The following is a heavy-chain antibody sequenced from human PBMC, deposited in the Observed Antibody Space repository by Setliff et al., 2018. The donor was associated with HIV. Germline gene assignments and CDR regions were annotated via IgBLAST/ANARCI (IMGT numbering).Heavy chain of an antibody. CDR2: FMYTDIHYVNYLN. J-gene: IGHJ4*02. CDR1: GASFVGDNH. D-gene: IGHD6-19*01. V-gene: IGHV4-30-4*01. Sequence: TLSLPCAVSGASFVGDNHWSWIRQTPERGLEWIAYFMYTDIHYVNYLNYRNPSLASRLSISVDKSKNQFSLTLSSVTAADTAVYYCARARSDWYNVRPYYFDLWGQGTPVTVSS. CDR3: ARARSDWYNVRPYYFDL.